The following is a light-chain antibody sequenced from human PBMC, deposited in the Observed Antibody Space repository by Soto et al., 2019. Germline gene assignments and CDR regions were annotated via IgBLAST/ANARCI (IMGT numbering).Light chain of an antibody. CDR1: QSITSY. CDR3: QQSYSIPT. CDR2: AAS. V-gene: IGKV1-39*01. J-gene: IGKJ5*01. Sequence: DMQMTQSPYSLSASVGDRVTITCRASQSITSYLNWYQQKPGKAPKLLIYAASSLQSGVPSRFSGSGSGTDFTLTISSLQHEDFATYYCQQSYSIPTFGQGTRL.